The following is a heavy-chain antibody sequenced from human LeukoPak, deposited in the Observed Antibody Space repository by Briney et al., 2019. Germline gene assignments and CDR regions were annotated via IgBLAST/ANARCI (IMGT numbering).Heavy chain of an antibody. J-gene: IGHJ4*02. CDR3: ARVRMGDDFNPFDY. CDR2: INGEGSET. V-gene: IGHV3-74*03. D-gene: IGHD3-16*01. CDR1: GFTFSRFW. Sequence: GGSLRLSCAASGFTFSRFWIYWVRHAPGKGLVWVSRINGEGSETMYADSVKGRFTISRGNAKNTLYLQMNSLRAEDTAVYYCARVRMGDDFNPFDYWGQGTLVTVSS.